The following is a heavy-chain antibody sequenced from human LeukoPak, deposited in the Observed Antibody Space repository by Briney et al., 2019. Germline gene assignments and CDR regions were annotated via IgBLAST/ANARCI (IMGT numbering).Heavy chain of an antibody. J-gene: IGHJ4*02. D-gene: IGHD6-13*01. CDR1: GFTFSSYG. V-gene: IGHV3-33*01. CDR3: ARLSLYGSSWQKDY. CDR2: IWYDGSNK. Sequence: GGSLRLSCAASGFTFSSYGMHWVRQAPGKGLEWVAVIWYDGSNKYYADSVKGRFTISRDNSKNTLYLKMNSLRAEDTAVYYCARLSLYGSSWQKDYWGQGTLVTVSS.